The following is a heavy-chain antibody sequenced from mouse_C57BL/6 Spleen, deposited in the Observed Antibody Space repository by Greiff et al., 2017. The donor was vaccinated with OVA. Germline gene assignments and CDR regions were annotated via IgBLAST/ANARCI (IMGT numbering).Heavy chain of an antibody. CDR2: IRNKANGYTT. Sequence: EVKLVESGGCLVQPGGSLSLSCAASVFTFTDYYMSWVRQPPGKALEWLGFIRNKANGYTTEYSASVKGRFTISRDNSQSILYLQMNALRAEDSATYYCARVNYAMDYWGQGTSVTVSS. CDR3: ARVNYAMDY. V-gene: IGHV7-3*01. J-gene: IGHJ4*01. CDR1: VFTFTDYY.